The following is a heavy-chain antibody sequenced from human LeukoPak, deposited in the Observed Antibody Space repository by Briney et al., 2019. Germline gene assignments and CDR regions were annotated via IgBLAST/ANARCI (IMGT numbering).Heavy chain of an antibody. CDR3: AKNGGPYDSSGYYYYYFDY. CDR1: GFTFDDYG. J-gene: IGHJ4*02. CDR2: INWNGGST. Sequence: GGSLRLSCAASGFTFDDYGMSWVRQAPGKGLEWVSGINWNGGSTGYADSMKGRFTISRDNSKNTLYLQMNSLRAEDTAVYYCAKNGGPYDSSGYYYYYFDYWGQGTLVTVSS. D-gene: IGHD3-22*01. V-gene: IGHV3-20*04.